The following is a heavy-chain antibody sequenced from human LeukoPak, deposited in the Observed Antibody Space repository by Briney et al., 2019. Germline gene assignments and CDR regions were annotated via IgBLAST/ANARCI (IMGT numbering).Heavy chain of an antibody. V-gene: IGHV3-30*18. CDR3: AKDRGSGSGWTVYFQH. D-gene: IGHD6-19*01. J-gene: IGHJ1*01. Sequence: PGGSLRLSCAASRFIFSSYGMHWVRQAPGKGLEWVAVISYDGSNKYYADSVKGRFTISRDNSKNTLYVQMNSLRAEDTAVYYCAKDRGSGSGWTVYFQHWGQGTLVTVSS. CDR1: RFIFSSYG. CDR2: ISYDGSNK.